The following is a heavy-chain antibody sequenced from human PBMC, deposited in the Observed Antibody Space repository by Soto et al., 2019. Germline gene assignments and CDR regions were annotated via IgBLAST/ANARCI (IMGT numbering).Heavy chain of an antibody. CDR2: ISYDGSNK. J-gene: IGHJ4*02. V-gene: IGHV3-30-3*01. CDR3: ARDTGNWEFDY. D-gene: IGHD7-27*01. CDR1: GFTFSSYA. Sequence: QVQLVESGGGVVQPGRSLRLSCAASGFTFSSYAMHWVRQAPGKGLEWVAVISYDGSNKYYADSVKGRFTISRDNSKNTLYLQMNSLRAEDTAVYYCARDTGNWEFDYWGQVTLVTVSS.